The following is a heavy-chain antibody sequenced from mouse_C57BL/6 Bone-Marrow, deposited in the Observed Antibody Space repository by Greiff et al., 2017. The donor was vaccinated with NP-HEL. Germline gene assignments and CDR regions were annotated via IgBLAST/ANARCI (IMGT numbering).Heavy chain of an antibody. CDR3: ARYEVVATSDY. Sequence: QVQLQQPGAELVKPGASVKMSCKASGYTFTSYWITWVKQRPGQGLEWIGDIYPGSGSTNYNEKSKSKATLTVDTSSSTAYMQLSSLTSEDSAVYYCARYEVVATSDYWGQGTTLTVSS. J-gene: IGHJ2*01. CDR2: IYPGSGST. V-gene: IGHV1-55*01. D-gene: IGHD1-1*01. CDR1: GYTFTSYW.